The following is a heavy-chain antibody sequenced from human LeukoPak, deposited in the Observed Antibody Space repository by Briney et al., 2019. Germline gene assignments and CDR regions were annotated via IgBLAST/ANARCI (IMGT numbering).Heavy chain of an antibody. V-gene: IGHV1-69*13. Sequence: SVKVSCKASGGTFSSYAISWVRQAPGQGLEWMGGIIPIFGTANYAQKFQGRVTITADESTSTAYMELSSLRSEDTAVYYCARDMEMATITGFDYWGQGTLVTVSS. J-gene: IGHJ4*02. D-gene: IGHD5-24*01. CDR3: ARDMEMATITGFDY. CDR2: IIPIFGTA. CDR1: GGTFSSYA.